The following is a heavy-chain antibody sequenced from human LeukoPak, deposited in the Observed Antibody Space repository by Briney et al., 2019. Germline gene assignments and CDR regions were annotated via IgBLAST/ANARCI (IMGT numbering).Heavy chain of an antibody. J-gene: IGHJ6*03. CDR1: GDSISSGDYY. Sequence: SQTLSLTCTVSGDSISSGDYYWSWIRQPAGKGLEWIGRIYTSGSTNYNPSLKSRVTISVDTSKNQFSLKLSSVTAADTAVYFCARQLYVSGSYYAPMDVWGKGTTVTISS. D-gene: IGHD3-10*01. CDR3: ARQLYVSGSYYAPMDV. CDR2: IYTSGST. V-gene: IGHV4-61*02.